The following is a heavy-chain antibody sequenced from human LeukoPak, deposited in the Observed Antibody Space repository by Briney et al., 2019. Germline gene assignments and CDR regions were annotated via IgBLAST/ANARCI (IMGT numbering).Heavy chain of an antibody. V-gene: IGHV4-39*01. CDR2: IYYSGST. J-gene: IGHJ6*03. D-gene: IGHD6-13*01. CDR3: APIAAAGRGYYYYYMDV. Sequence: SETLSLTCTVSGGSISSSSYYWGWIRQPPGKGLVWIGSIYYSGSTYYNPSLKSRVTISVDTSKNQFSLKLSSVTAADTAVYYCAPIAAAGRGYYYYYMDVWGKGTTVTVSS. CDR1: GGSISSSSYY.